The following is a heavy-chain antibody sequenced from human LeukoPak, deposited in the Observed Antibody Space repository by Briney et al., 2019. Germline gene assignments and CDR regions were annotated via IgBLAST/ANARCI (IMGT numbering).Heavy chain of an antibody. J-gene: IGHJ4*02. V-gene: IGHV4-59*08. CDR2: IYYSGST. D-gene: IGHD2/OR15-2a*01. Sequence: SETLSLTCTVSGDSISSYYWSWLRQPPGKGLEWIGYIYYSGSTNFNPSLKSRVTISLDTSKNQFSLKLTSVTAADTAVYYCARFARDFYDYWGQGTLVTVSS. CDR3: ARFARDFYDY. CDR1: GDSISSYY.